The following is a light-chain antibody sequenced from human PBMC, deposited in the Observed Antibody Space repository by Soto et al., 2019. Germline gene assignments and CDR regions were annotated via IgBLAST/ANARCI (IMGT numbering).Light chain of an antibody. Sequence: EIVLTQSPGTLSLSPGERATLSCRASQSVTSSYLAWFQQKPGQAPRLLIYGASRRATGIPDRFSGSGSGTDFTLTISRLEPEDFAVYYCQQSETFGQGTKVDIK. V-gene: IGKV3-20*01. CDR3: QQSET. CDR2: GAS. CDR1: QSVTSSY. J-gene: IGKJ1*01.